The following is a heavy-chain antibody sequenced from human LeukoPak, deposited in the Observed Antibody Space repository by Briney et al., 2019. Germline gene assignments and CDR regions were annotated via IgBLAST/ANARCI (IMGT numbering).Heavy chain of an antibody. CDR2: ISYDGSNK. Sequence: GRSLRLSCAASGFTFSSYAMHWVRQAPGKGLEWVAVISYDGSNKYYADSVKGRFTISRDNSKNTLYLQMNSLRAEDTAVYYCARALAGDWGQGTLVTVSS. CDR3: ARALAGD. CDR1: GFTFSSYA. V-gene: IGHV3-30*04. J-gene: IGHJ4*02.